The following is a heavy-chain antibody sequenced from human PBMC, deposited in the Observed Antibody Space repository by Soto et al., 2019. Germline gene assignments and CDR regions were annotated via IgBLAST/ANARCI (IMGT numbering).Heavy chain of an antibody. CDR3: ARSEEDSDYYYYGMDV. Sequence: SQTLSLTCVCSGDTVSSNSVAWNWVRRSPSRGLEWLGRTYYRSRWYSDYAVSVRSRIDINADTSKNQVSLQLNSVTPEDTAVYYCARSEEDSDYYYYGMDVWGQGTTVTVSS. V-gene: IGHV6-1*01. D-gene: IGHD2-15*01. J-gene: IGHJ6*02. CDR2: TYYRSRWYS. CDR1: GDTVSSNSVA.